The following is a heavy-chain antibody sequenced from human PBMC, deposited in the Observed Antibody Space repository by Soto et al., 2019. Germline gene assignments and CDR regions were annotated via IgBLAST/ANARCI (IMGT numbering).Heavy chain of an antibody. CDR3: ARPGVLVPDALYYYGLDL. J-gene: IGHJ6*02. CDR1: GYSFTSYW. Sequence: GESLKISCKGSGYSFTSYWISWVRQMPGKGLEWMGRIDPSDSYTNYSPSFQGHVTISADKSISTAYLQWSSLKASDTAMYYCARPGVLVPDALYYYGLDLWGQGTTVTVSS. CDR2: IDPSDSYT. V-gene: IGHV5-10-1*01. D-gene: IGHD2-2*01.